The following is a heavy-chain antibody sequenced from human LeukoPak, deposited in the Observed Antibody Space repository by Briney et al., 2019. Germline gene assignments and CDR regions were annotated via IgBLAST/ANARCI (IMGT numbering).Heavy chain of an antibody. D-gene: IGHD6-13*01. CDR3: ARGEQQLAYYYYYYMDV. V-gene: IGHV3-48*01. Sequence: PGGSLRLSCAASGFTFSSYSMNWVRQAPGKGLEWVSYISSSSSTIYYADSVKGRFTISRDNAKNSLYLQMNSLRAEDTAVYYCARGEQQLAYYYYYYMDVWGKGTTVTVSS. CDR1: GFTFSSYS. J-gene: IGHJ6*03. CDR2: ISSSSSTI.